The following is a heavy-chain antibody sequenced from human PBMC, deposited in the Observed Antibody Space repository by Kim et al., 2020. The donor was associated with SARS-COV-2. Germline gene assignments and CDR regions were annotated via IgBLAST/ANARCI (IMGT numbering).Heavy chain of an antibody. CDR1: GGSMSRYY. D-gene: IGHD5-18*01. J-gene: IGHJ2*01. CDR3: ARSLNTGASASGYFDL. V-gene: IGHV4-59*01. Sequence: SETLSLTCTVSGGSMSRYYWSWIRQPPGQGLEWIGYIYYAGGTNYNPSLRSRVTILVDTSKNQFSLELTSLTAADTAVYFCARSLNTGASASGYFDLWDHDSLVTVSA. CDR2: IYYAGGT.